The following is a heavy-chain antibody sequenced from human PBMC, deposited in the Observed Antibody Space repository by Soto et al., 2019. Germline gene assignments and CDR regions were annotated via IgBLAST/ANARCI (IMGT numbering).Heavy chain of an antibody. CDR1: GFTFSNYD. CDR2: ISTAGNT. CDR3: ARGRDSGLYYFDY. V-gene: IGHV3-13*01. J-gene: IGHJ4*02. D-gene: IGHD2-21*01. Sequence: GGSLRLSCAASGFTFSNYDMHWVRQAKGKGLEWVSTISTAGNTYSPGSVKGRFTISRENAKNSSYLQMNSLRVDDTAVYYCARGRDSGLYYFDYWGQGTLVTVSS.